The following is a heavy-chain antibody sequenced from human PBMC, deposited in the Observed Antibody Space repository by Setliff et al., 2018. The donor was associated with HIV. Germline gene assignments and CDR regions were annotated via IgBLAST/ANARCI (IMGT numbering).Heavy chain of an antibody. J-gene: IGHJ6*02. CDR1: VYSFTMYY. Sequence: ASVKVSCKASVYSFTMYYMHWVRQAPGQGLEWMGIINPSGGRTSYAQKFQGRVSMTRDTSTSTVYMELSSLRSEDTAVYYCARDSDQAATGRYGMDVWGQGTTVTVSS. CDR2: INPSGGRT. D-gene: IGHD6-13*01. V-gene: IGHV1-46*01. CDR3: ARDSDQAATGRYGMDV.